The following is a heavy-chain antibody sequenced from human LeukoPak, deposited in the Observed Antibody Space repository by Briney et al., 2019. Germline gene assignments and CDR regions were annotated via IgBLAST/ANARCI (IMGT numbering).Heavy chain of an antibody. CDR2: INHSGST. V-gene: IGHV4-34*01. CDR1: GGSFSGYY. Sequence: SETLSLTCAVYGGSFSGYYWSWIRQPPGKGLEWIGEINHSGSTNYNPSLKSRVTISVDTSKNQFSLKLSSVTAADTAVYYCTRDIGSYFDYWGRGTLVTVSP. D-gene: IGHD1-26*01. J-gene: IGHJ4*02. CDR3: TRDIGSYFDY.